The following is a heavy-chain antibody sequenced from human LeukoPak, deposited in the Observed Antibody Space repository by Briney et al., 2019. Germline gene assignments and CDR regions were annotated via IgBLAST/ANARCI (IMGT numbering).Heavy chain of an antibody. CDR3: ARYSSSSYFDY. Sequence: SETLSLTCTDSGGSISSGSYYWSWIRQPAGKGLEWIVRIYTSGSTNYNTSLKSRFTISVDKSKNQFSLKLSSGTAADTAVYYCARYSSSSYFDYWGQGTLVTVSS. V-gene: IGHV4-61*02. CDR1: GGSISSGSYY. CDR2: IYTSGST. D-gene: IGHD6-6*01. J-gene: IGHJ4*02.